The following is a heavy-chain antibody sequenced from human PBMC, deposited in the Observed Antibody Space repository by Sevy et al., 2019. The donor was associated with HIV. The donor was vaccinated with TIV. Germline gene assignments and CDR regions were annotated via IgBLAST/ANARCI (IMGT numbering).Heavy chain of an antibody. CDR1: GFTFSSYA. D-gene: IGHD6-19*01. Sequence: GGSLRLSCAASGFTFSSYAMSWVRQAPGKGLEWVSAISGSGGSTYYAASVKGRFTISRDNSKNTLYLQMNSLRAEDTAVYYCATFGGVAGGKHFDYWGQGTLVTVSS. CDR3: ATFGGVAGGKHFDY. J-gene: IGHJ4*02. CDR2: ISGSGGST. V-gene: IGHV3-23*01.